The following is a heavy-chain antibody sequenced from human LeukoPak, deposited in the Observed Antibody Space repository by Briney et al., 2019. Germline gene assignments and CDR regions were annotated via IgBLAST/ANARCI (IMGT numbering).Heavy chain of an antibody. CDR3: ARDLNYYGSGIGVFDY. V-gene: IGHV3-21*01. Sequence: GGSLRLSCAASGFTFSSYSMNWVRQAPGKGLEWVSSISSSSSYIYYADSVKGRFTISRDNAKNSLYLQMNSLRAEDTAVYYCARDLNYYGSGIGVFDYWGQGTLVTVSS. D-gene: IGHD3-10*01. CDR1: GFTFSSYS. CDR2: ISSSSSYI. J-gene: IGHJ4*02.